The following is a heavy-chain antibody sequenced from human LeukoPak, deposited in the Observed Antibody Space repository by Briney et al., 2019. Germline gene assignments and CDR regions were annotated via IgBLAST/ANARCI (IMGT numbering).Heavy chain of an antibody. D-gene: IGHD1-26*01. CDR3: ARGSSSGSYNGFDI. J-gene: IGHJ3*02. CDR2: INPGDSDT. Sequence: GESLKISCKGSGYSFTSYWIGWGRQMPGKGLEWMGIINPGDSDTRYSPSFQGQVTISADKSITTAYLQWSTLKASDTAMYYWARGSSSGSYNGFDIWGQGTMVTVSS. V-gene: IGHV5-51*01. CDR1: GYSFTSYW.